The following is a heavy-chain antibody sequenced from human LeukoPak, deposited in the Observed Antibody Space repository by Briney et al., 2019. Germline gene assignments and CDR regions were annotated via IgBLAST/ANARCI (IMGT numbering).Heavy chain of an antibody. V-gene: IGHV1-46*01. D-gene: IGHD3-16*01. CDR1: GYTFTSYY. CDR3: ARGGRGFDP. Sequence: GASVTVSCKASGYTFTSYYMHWVRHAPGQGLEWMGIINPSGGSTSYAQKFQGRVTISVDTSKNQFSLKLSSVTAADTAVYYCARGGRGFDPWGQGTLVTVSS. J-gene: IGHJ5*02. CDR2: INPSGGST.